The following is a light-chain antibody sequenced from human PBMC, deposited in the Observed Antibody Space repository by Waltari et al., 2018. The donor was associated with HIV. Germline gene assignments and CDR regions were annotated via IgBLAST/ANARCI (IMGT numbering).Light chain of an antibody. CDR3: MQALQTPRT. CDR1: PSLLHSNGYNY. V-gene: IGKV2-28*01. CDR2: KGS. J-gene: IGKJ1*01. Sequence: DIVMTQSPLSLPVIPGEPASISCRSSPSLLHSNGYNYLDWYVRKPGQSPQLLIHKGSNRASGVPDRFSGSGSGTDFTLKISRVEADDVGVYYCMQALQTPRTFGQGTRVEIK.